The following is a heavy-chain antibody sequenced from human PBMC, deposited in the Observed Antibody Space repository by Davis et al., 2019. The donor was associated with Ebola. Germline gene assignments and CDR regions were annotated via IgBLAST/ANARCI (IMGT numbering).Heavy chain of an antibody. J-gene: IGHJ4*02. D-gene: IGHD1-26*01. Sequence: GESLKISCAASGFTFSSYWMHWVRQAPGKGLVWVSRINNDGTSTSYADSVKGRFTISRDNAKNTLYLQMNSLRAEDTAVYYCAKSLVGATTFWDQGTLVTVSS. CDR2: INNDGTST. CDR3: AKSLVGATTF. CDR1: GFTFSSYW. V-gene: IGHV3-74*01.